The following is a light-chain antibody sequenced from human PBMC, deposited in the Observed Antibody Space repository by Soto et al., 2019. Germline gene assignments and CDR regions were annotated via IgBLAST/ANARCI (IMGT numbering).Light chain of an antibody. J-gene: IGKJ1*01. Sequence: DIQMTQSPPTLSASVGDRVTITCRASQSIGIWLAWYQQKPGKAPKVLIYKASSLQSGVPSRFSGSGSGTEFTLTISSLQPDDFATYYCQQCYRYSPTFGQGTTVDIK. CDR3: QQCYRYSPT. V-gene: IGKV1-5*03. CDR2: KAS. CDR1: QSIGIW.